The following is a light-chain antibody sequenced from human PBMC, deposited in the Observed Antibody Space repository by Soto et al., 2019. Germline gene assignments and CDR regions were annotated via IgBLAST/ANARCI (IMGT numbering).Light chain of an antibody. CDR1: SSNVGAGYD. V-gene: IGLV1-40*01. CDR2: GNS. CDR3: QSYDSGLSGSV. J-gene: IGLJ2*01. Sequence: QSALTQPPSVSGSPGQWVTISCTGSSSNVGAGYDVHWYQQLPGTAPKLLIYGNSNRPSGVPDRFSGSKSGTSASLAITGLQDEEEAAYYCQSYDSGLSGSVFGGGTKLTVL.